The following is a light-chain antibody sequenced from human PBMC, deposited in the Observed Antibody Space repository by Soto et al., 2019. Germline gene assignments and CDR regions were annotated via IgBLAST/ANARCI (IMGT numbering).Light chain of an antibody. CDR1: SSNIGSNT. V-gene: IGLV1-44*01. Sequence: QSVLTQPPSASGTPGQRVTISCSGSSSNIGSNTVNWYQQLPGTAPKLLIYSNNQRPSGVPERFSGSKSGSSASLAISGLQSEVEADYYCAAWDDSLNVVFGGGTKLTVL. CDR3: AAWDDSLNVV. CDR2: SNN. J-gene: IGLJ2*01.